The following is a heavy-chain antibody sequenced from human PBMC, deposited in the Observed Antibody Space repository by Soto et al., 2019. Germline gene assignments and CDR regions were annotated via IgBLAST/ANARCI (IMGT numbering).Heavy chain of an antibody. CDR2: IYYSGST. CDR1: GGSISSYY. D-gene: IGHD2-2*01. Sequence: SETLSLTCTVSGGSISSYYWGWIRQPPGKGLEWIGYIYYSGSTNYNPSLKSRVTISVDTSKNQFSLKLSSVTAADTAVYYCARQCSSTSCYGLFDFWAQGILVTVSS. V-gene: IGHV4-59*01. J-gene: IGHJ4*02. CDR3: ARQCSSTSCYGLFDF.